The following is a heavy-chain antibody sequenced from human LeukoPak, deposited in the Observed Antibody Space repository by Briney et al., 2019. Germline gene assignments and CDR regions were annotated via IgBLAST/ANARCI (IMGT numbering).Heavy chain of an antibody. CDR2: ISGSGGST. CDR1: GFTFSSYA. D-gene: IGHD3-22*01. CDR3: AKAEYYYDSSGYGGFWFDP. V-gene: IGHV3-23*01. J-gene: IGHJ5*02. Sequence: PGASLRLSCAASGFTFSSYAMSWVRQAPGKGLEWVSAISGSGGSTYYADSVKGRFTISRDNSKNTLYLQMNSLRAEDTAVYYCAKAEYYYDSSGYGGFWFDPWGQGTLVTVSS.